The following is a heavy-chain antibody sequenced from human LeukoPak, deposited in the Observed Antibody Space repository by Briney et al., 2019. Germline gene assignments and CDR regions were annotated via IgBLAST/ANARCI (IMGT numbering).Heavy chain of an antibody. CDR1: GFTFSRRG. D-gene: IGHD4-17*01. J-gene: IGHJ4*02. Sequence: PGGSLRLSCAASGFTFSRRGMHWVRQAPGKGLEWVAFIQYDESSKYYADSAKGRFTISRDNSKNTLYLQMNSLRAEDTAVYYCAKDHGDYDLDYWGQGTLVTVSS. V-gene: IGHV3-30*02. CDR3: AKDHGDYDLDY. CDR2: IQYDESSK.